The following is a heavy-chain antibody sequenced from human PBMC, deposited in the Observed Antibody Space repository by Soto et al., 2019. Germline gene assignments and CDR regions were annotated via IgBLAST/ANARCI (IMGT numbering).Heavy chain of an antibody. D-gene: IGHD4-17*01. CDR2: IGTAGDT. CDR1: GFTFSSYD. Sequence: PGGSLRLSCAASGFTFSSYDMHWVRQATGKGLEWVSAIGTAGDTYYPGSVKGRFTISRENAKNSLYLQMNSLRAEDTAVYYCARSKSDYPYYYGMDVWGQGTTVTVSS. J-gene: IGHJ6*02. CDR3: ARSKSDYPYYYGMDV. V-gene: IGHV3-13*01.